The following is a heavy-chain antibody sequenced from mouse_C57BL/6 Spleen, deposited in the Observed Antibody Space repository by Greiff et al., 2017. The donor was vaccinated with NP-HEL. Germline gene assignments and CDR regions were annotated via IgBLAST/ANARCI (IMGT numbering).Heavy chain of an antibody. CDR3: ARSRYYSNYSAWFAY. D-gene: IGHD2-5*01. Sequence: VQLQQPGTELVKPGASVKLSCKASGYTFTSYWMHWVKQRPGPGLEWIGNINPSNGGTNYNEKFKSKATLPVDKSSSTAYMQLSSLTSEDSAVYYCARSRYYSNYSAWFAYWGQGTLVTVSA. V-gene: IGHV1-53*01. CDR2: INPSNGGT. J-gene: IGHJ3*01. CDR1: GYTFTSYW.